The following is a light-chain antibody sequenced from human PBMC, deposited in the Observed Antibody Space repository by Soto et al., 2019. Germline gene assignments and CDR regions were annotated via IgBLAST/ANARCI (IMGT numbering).Light chain of an antibody. V-gene: IGLV2-11*01. J-gene: IGLJ1*01. Sequence: QSALTQPRSVSGSPGQSVTISCTGTSSDVGGYNYVSWYQQHPGKAPKLMIYDVSKRPSGVPDRFSGSKSGNTASLTISELQAEDEADYYCCSYAGSYTRYVFGTGTKVTVL. CDR3: CSYAGSYTRYV. CDR1: SSDVGGYNY. CDR2: DVS.